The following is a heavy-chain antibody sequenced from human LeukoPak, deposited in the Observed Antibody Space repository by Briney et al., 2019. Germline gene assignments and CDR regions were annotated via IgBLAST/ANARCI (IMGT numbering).Heavy chain of an antibody. D-gene: IGHD1-26*01. CDR2: ISSSGSTI. CDR3: ARNYRWELYLDY. CDR1: GFTFSDYY. V-gene: IGHV3-11*01. Sequence: GGSLRLSCAASGFTFSDYYMGWIRQAPGKGLEWVSYISSSGSTIYYADSVKGRFTISRDNAKNSLYLQMNSLRAEDTAVYYCARNYRWELYLDYWGQGTLVTVSS. J-gene: IGHJ4*02.